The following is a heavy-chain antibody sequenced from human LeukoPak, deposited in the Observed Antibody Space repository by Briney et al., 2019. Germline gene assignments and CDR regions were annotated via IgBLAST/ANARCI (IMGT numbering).Heavy chain of an antibody. CDR2: ISSSSSYI. D-gene: IGHD3-3*01. CDR1: GFPFSSYW. J-gene: IGHJ6*02. CDR3: AREEWLMDV. Sequence: GGSLRLSCVASGFPFSSYWMTWVRQAPGKGLEWVSSISSSSSYIYYADSVKGRFTISRDNAKNSLYLQMNSLRAEDTAVYYCAREEWLMDVWGQGTTVTVSS. V-gene: IGHV3-21*01.